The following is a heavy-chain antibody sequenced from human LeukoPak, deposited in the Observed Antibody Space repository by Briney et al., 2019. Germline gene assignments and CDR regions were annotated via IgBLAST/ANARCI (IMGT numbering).Heavy chain of an antibody. CDR2: IYYIGST. D-gene: IGHD3-22*01. Sequence: PSETLSLTCSVSGGSISSYYWSWIRQPPGKGLEWIGYIYYIGSTTYNPSLKSRVTLSVDTSKKQFSLKLSSVTAADTAIYYCARMFYFDTSVKFDYWGQGTLVTVSS. CDR1: GGSISSYY. J-gene: IGHJ4*02. V-gene: IGHV4-59*01. CDR3: ARMFYFDTSVKFDY.